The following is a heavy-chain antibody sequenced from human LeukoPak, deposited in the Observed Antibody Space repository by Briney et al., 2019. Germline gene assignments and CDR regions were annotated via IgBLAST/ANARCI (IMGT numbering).Heavy chain of an antibody. D-gene: IGHD2-2*01. CDR1: GFIFDDYA. CDR2: ISWNSGSI. CDR3: AKDACSSTSCSFDY. J-gene: IGHJ4*02. Sequence: GGSLRLSCAASGFIFDDYAMHWVRQAPGKGLEWVSGISWNSGSIGYADSVKGRFTISRDNAKNSLYLQMNSLRAEDTALYYCAKDACSSTSCSFDYWGQGTLVTVSS. V-gene: IGHV3-9*01.